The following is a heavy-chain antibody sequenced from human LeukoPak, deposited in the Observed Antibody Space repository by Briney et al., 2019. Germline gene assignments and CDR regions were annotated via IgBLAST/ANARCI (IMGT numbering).Heavy chain of an antibody. CDR1: GYNFISYG. CDR3: ARQWLGGVDFDY. J-gene: IGHJ4*02. V-gene: IGHV1-2*04. CDR2: INPNSGGT. D-gene: IGHD6-19*01. Sequence: ASVKVSCKASGYNFISYGISWVRQAPGQGLEWMGWINPNSGGTNYAQKFQGWVTMTRDTSISTAYMELSRLRSDDTAVYYCARQWLGGVDFDYWGQGTLVTVSS.